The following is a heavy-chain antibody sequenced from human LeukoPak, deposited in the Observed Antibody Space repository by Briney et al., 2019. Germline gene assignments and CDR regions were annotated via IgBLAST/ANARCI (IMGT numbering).Heavy chain of an antibody. CDR1: GGSISSGGYY. V-gene: IGHV4-30-2*01. J-gene: IGHJ4*02. Sequence: SETLSLTCTVSGGSISSGGYYWSWIRQPPGKGLEWIGYIYHSGSTYYNPPLKSRVTISVDRSKNQFSLKLSSVTAADTAVYYCARETHYYDSSGYQYYFDYWGQGTLVTVSS. D-gene: IGHD3-22*01. CDR3: ARETHYYDSSGYQYYFDY. CDR2: IYHSGST.